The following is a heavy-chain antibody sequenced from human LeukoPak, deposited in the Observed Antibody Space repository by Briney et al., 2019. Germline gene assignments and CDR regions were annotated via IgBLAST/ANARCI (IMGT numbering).Heavy chain of an antibody. D-gene: IGHD6-6*01. J-gene: IGHJ4*02. V-gene: IGHV3-66*01. CDR1: GFTDSNNY. Sequence: QPGGSLRLSCAASGFTDSNNYMRCLRQAPGKALEWVSLIYSGGATFYADAVKGRFTISRDGSKNTLYLQMNSLRAEDTAVYYCARDPPAVAANTYGWGQGTLVTVSS. CDR3: ARDPPAVAANTYG. CDR2: IYSGGAT.